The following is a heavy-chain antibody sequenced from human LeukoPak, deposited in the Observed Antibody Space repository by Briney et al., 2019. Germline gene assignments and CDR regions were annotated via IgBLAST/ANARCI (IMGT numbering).Heavy chain of an antibody. CDR1: GGSISSYY. CDR2: IYYSGST. D-gene: IGHD3-22*01. Sequence: SETLSLTCTVSGGSISSYYWSWIRQPPGKGLEWIGYIYYSGSTNYNPSLKSRVTISVDTSKNQFSLKLSSVTAADTAVYYCAKHYYDSSGYFPHYYYYGMDVWGQGTTVTVSS. J-gene: IGHJ6*02. V-gene: IGHV4-59*01. CDR3: AKHYYDSSGYFPHYYYYGMDV.